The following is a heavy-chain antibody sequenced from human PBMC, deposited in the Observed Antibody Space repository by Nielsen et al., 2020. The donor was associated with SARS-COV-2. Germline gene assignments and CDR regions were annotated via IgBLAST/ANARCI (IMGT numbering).Heavy chain of an antibody. D-gene: IGHD1-20*01. V-gene: IGHV1-24*01. CDR3: ATASITGTYYYYYGMDV. CDR1: GYTFTGYY. J-gene: IGHJ6*02. CDR2: FDPEDGET. Sequence: ASVKVSCKASGYTFTGYYMHWVRQAPGKGLEWMGGFDPEDGETIYAQKFQGRVTMTEDTSTDTAYMELSSLRSEDTAVYYCATASITGTYYYYYGMDVWGQGTTVTVSS.